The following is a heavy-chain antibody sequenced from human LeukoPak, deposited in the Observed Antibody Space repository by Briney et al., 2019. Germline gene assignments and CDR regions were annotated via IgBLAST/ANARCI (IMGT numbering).Heavy chain of an antibody. Sequence: SVKVSCKASGGTFSSYAISWVRQAPGQGLEWMGGIIPIFGTANYAQKFQGRVTITADESTSTAYMELSGLRSEDTAVYYCARDKSTVTNHQSFQHWGQGTLITVSS. CDR2: IIPIFGTA. CDR3: ARDKSTVTNHQSFQH. D-gene: IGHD4-17*01. CDR1: GGTFSSYA. V-gene: IGHV1-69*01. J-gene: IGHJ1*01.